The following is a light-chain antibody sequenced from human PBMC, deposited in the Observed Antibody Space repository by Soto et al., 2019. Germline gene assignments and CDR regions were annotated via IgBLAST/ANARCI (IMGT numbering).Light chain of an antibody. J-gene: IGKJ5*01. V-gene: IGKV3-11*01. CDR2: DAS. Sequence: DIVLTQSPATLSLSPGERATLSCRASQSVSSYLAWYQQKPGQGPRLLIYDASNRAAGIPARFSGSGSGTDFTLTISSLEPEDFAVYYCQQRSNWPQITFGQGTRLEIK. CDR3: QQRSNWPQIT. CDR1: QSVSSY.